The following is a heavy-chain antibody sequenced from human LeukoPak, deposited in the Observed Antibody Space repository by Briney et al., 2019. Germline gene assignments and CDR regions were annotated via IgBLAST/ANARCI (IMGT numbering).Heavy chain of an antibody. D-gene: IGHD3-22*01. V-gene: IGHV3-53*01. CDR2: IYTGGNT. CDR3: TRGDDSGYYDYFDY. Sequence: GGSLRLSCAASGFTVDSNYLSWVRQAPGKGLEWVSTIYTGGNTYYAASVKGRFTISRDFSKNTVFLHMNSLRAEDTAMYYCTRGDDSGYYDYFDYWGQGALVTVSS. CDR1: GFTVDSNY. J-gene: IGHJ4*02.